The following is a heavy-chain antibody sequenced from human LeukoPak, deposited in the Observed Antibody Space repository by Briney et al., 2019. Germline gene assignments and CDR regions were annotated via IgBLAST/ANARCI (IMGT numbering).Heavy chain of an antibody. V-gene: IGHV1-69*04. Sequence: SVKVSCKASRGTFSSYTISWVRQAPGQGLEWMGRITPILGIANYAQKFQGRVTITADKSTSTAYMELSSLRSEDTAVYYCAREKDFGVVISPRYYYYYMDVWGKGTTVTVSS. D-gene: IGHD3-3*01. CDR2: ITPILGIA. J-gene: IGHJ6*03. CDR3: AREKDFGVVISPRYYYYYMDV. CDR1: RGTFSSYT.